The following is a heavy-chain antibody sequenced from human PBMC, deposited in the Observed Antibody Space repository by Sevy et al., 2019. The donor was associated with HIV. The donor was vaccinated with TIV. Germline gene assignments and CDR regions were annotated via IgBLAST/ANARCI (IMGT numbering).Heavy chain of an antibody. V-gene: IGHV1-69*13. CDR1: GGTFSSYA. Sequence: ASVKVSCKASGGTFSSYAISWVRQAPGQGLEWMGGIIPIFGTANYAQTFQGRVTITADESTSTAYMGLSSLRSEDTAVYYCASGAIGPGLYYFDYWGQGTLVTVSS. CDR3: ASGAIGPGLYYFDY. D-gene: IGHD2-2*01. J-gene: IGHJ4*02. CDR2: IIPIFGTA.